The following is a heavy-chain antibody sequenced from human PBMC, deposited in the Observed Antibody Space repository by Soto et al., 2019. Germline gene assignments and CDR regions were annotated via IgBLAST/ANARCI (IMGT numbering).Heavy chain of an antibody. CDR2: ISYSGST. J-gene: IGHJ4*02. D-gene: IGHD6-13*01. CDR1: GGSITSHS. Sequence: PSETLSLTCTVSGGSITSHSWSWIRQPPGKGLEWIGYISYSGSTNYNPSLKSRVTISVDTPKNQLSLKLSSVTAADTAVYYCARDYSSSWYQEFLDCWGQGTLVTVSS. V-gene: IGHV4-59*11. CDR3: ARDYSSSWYQEFLDC.